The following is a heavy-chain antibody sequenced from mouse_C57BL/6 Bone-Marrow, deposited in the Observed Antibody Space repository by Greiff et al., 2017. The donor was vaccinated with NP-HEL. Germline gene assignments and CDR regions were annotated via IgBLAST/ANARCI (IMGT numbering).Heavy chain of an antibody. V-gene: IGHV7-1*01. CDR1: GFTFSDFY. CDR3: ARDLWSPFAY. D-gene: IGHD1-1*02. CDR2: SRNKANDYTT. Sequence: EVNVVESGGGLVQSGRSLRLSCATSGFTFSDFYMEWVRQAPGKGLEWIAASRNKANDYTTEYSASVKGRFIVSRDTSQSILYLQMNALRAEDPAIYYCARDLWSPFAYWGQGTLVTVSA. J-gene: IGHJ3*01.